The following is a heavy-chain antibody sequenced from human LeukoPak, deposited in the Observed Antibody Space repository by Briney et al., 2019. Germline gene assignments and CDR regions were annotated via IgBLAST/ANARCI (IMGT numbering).Heavy chain of an antibody. CDR2: INSDGSST. CDR3: ARDLTYGFLNYYYYGMDV. J-gene: IGHJ6*04. V-gene: IGHV3-74*01. CDR1: GFTFSSYW. D-gene: IGHD2-2*03. Sequence: GGSLRLSCAASGFTFSSYWMHWVRQAPGKGLVWVSRINSDGSSTSYADSVKGRFTISRDNAKNTLYLQMNSLRAEDTAVYYCARDLTYGFLNYYYYGMDVWGKGTTVTVSS.